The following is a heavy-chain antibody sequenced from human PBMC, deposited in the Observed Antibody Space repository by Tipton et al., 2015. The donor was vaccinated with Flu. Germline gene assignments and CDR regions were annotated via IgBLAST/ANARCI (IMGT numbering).Heavy chain of an antibody. Sequence: SLRLSCAASGFNFSRNAMTWVRQAPGRGLEWVSGISGTGGSTYYTDSVKGRFTISRDNSKNTLYLQMNSLRAEDTAVYYCAKDRSGDYGDPLWNWGQGTLVTVSS. CDR1: GFNFSRNA. CDR3: AKDRSGDYGDPLWN. J-gene: IGHJ4*02. V-gene: IGHV3-23*01. D-gene: IGHD3-16*01. CDR2: ISGTGGST.